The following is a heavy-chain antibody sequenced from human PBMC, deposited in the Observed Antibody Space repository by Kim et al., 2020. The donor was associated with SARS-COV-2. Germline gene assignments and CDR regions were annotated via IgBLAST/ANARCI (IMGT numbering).Heavy chain of an antibody. V-gene: IGHV1-69*02. CDR3: ARTYYDILTGYYIFDY. Sequence: KFQGGVTITADTSTSTAYMELSSLRSEDTAVYYCARTYYDILTGYYIFDYWGQGTLVTVSS. J-gene: IGHJ4*02. D-gene: IGHD3-9*01.